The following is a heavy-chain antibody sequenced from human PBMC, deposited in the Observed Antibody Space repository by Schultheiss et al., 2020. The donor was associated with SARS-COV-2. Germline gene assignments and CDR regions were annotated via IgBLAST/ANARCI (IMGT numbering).Heavy chain of an antibody. Sequence: GSLRLSCAVYGGSFSGYYWSWIRQPPGKGLEWIGEINHSRSTNYNPSLKSRVTISVDTSKNQFSLKLSSVTAADTAVYYCARGGPGEGSTGAIGDYWGQGTLVTVSS. CDR1: GGSFSGYY. CDR3: ARGGPGEGSTGAIGDY. D-gene: IGHD3-10*01. V-gene: IGHV4-34*01. J-gene: IGHJ4*02. CDR2: INHSRST.